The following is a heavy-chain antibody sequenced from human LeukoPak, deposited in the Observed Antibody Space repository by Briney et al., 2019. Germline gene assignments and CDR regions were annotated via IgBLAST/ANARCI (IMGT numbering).Heavy chain of an antibody. V-gene: IGHV3-7*01. D-gene: IGHD3-22*01. Sequence: PGGSLRLSCAASGFTFSSFWMSWVRQAPGKGLEWVANIKQDGSEKYYVDSMKGRFTISRDNAKNSLYLQMNSLRAEDTAVYYCARGKYYYDSTGYYPGGDYWGRGTLVTVSS. CDR2: IKQDGSEK. CDR1: GFTFSSFW. CDR3: ARGKYYYDSTGYYPGGDY. J-gene: IGHJ4*02.